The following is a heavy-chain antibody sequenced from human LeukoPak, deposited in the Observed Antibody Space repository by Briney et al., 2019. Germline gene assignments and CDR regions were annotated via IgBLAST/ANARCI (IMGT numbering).Heavy chain of an antibody. V-gene: IGHV4-4*09. CDR1: GGSISSYY. CDR3: ARQGMSGSSLNYYCYMDV. D-gene: IGHD3-3*01. CDR2: IYTSGST. J-gene: IGHJ6*03. Sequence: SETLSLTCTVSGGSISSYYWSWIRQPPGKGLEWIGYIYTSGSTNYNPSLKSRVTISVDTSKNQFSLKLSSVTAADTAVYYCARQGMSGSSLNYYCYMDVWGKGTTVTVSS.